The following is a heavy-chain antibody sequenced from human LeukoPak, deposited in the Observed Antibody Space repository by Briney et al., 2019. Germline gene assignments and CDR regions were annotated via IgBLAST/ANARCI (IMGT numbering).Heavy chain of an antibody. CDR2: IYYSGST. V-gene: IGHV4-59*01. CDR3: ASFDVVATTYAFDI. CDR1: GGSISSYY. J-gene: IGHJ3*02. D-gene: IGHD5-12*01. Sequence: SETLSLTCTVSGGSISSYYWSWIRQPPGKGLEWIGYIYYSGSTNYNPSLKSRVTISVDTSKNQFSLKLSSVTAADTAVYYCASFDVVATTYAFDIWGQGTMVTVSS.